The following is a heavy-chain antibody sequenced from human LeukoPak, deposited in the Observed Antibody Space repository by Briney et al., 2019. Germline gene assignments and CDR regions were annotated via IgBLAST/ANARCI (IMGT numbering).Heavy chain of an antibody. CDR2: IYSGGST. CDR1: GFTVSSNY. J-gene: IGHJ4*02. Sequence: PGGSLRLTSAASGFTVSSNYMSWVRQAPGKGLEWVSVIYSGGSTYYADSVKGRFTISRDNSKNTLYLQMNSLRAEDTAVYYCARDNSGSHRYWGQGTLVTVSS. D-gene: IGHD1-26*01. CDR3: ARDNSGSHRY. V-gene: IGHV3-66*02.